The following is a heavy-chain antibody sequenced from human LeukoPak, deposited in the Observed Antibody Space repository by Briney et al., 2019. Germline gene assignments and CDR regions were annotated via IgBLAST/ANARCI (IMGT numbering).Heavy chain of an antibody. CDR1: GFTFSSYW. CDR2: IKQDGSEK. Sequence: PGGSLRLSCAASGFTFSSYWMSWVRQAPGKGLEWVANIKQDGSEKYYVDSVKGQFTISRDNAKHSLYLQMNSLRAEDTAVYYCARISSYIVVVPAARPYYMDVWGKGTTVTVSS. V-gene: IGHV3-7*01. J-gene: IGHJ6*03. CDR3: ARISSYIVVVPAARPYYMDV. D-gene: IGHD2-2*01.